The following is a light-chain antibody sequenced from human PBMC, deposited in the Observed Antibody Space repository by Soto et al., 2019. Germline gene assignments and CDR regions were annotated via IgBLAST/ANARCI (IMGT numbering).Light chain of an antibody. CDR3: TAWDDSLDGLF. Sequence: QSVLTQPPSASGTPGQRVTISCSGSSSNIGSFTVNWYQQLPGTAPKLLLYSNNQRPSGVPDRFSGSKSGTSASLAISGLQSDDEADYYCTAWDDSLDGLFFGTGTKVTVL. CDR2: SNN. CDR1: SSNIGSFT. V-gene: IGLV1-44*01. J-gene: IGLJ1*01.